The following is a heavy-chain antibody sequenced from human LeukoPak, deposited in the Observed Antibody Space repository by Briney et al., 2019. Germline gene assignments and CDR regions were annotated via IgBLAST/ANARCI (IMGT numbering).Heavy chain of an antibody. D-gene: IGHD1-1*01. CDR3: ARDQRGNWNDTPRY. Sequence: GGSLRLSCSASGFQFSSFWMHWVRQAPGKGLVWVSRIDLNGRGTTYADSVKGRFTISRDNAKNTLYLQMSSLRAEDTGIYYCARDQRGNWNDTPRYWGQGTLVTVSS. J-gene: IGHJ4*02. CDR2: IDLNGRGT. V-gene: IGHV3-74*01. CDR1: GFQFSSFW.